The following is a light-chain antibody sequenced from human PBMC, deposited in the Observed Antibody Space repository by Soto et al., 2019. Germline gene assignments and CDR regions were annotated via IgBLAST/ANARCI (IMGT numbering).Light chain of an antibody. CDR2: GTS. CDR3: QQYGSSSYT. CDR1: QSVSSSY. J-gene: IGKJ2*01. Sequence: EIVLMQSPGTLSMSPGERATLSCRASQSVSSSYLAWYQQKPGQAPRLLIFGTSSRATGIPDRFSGSGSGTDFTLTISRLESEDFEVYYCQQYGSSSYTFGQGTKLEIK. V-gene: IGKV3-20*01.